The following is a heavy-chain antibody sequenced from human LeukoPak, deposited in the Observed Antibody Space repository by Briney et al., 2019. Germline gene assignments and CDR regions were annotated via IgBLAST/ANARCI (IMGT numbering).Heavy chain of an antibody. V-gene: IGHV3-74*03. Sequence: PGGSLRLSCAASGFTFSTSWMHWVRQAPGKGLVWVSRINDDGSRTTSADSAKGRFTISRDNAKNTVYLQMNSLRAEDTAVYYCARALGSPLDYWGQGTLLIVSS. CDR3: ARALGSPLDY. CDR1: GFTFSTSW. J-gene: IGHJ4*02. CDR2: INDDGSRT. D-gene: IGHD1-26*01.